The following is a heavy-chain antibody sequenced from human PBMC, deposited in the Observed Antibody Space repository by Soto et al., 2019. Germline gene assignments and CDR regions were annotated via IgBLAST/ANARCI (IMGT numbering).Heavy chain of an antibody. J-gene: IGHJ4*02. CDR2: IDPRSGGT. Sequence: ASVKVSCKVSGYPFTTYYVHWVRQPPAQGLEWMGWIDPRSGGTVYEQKFQGRVTMTRDTSISTVYMDLSGLTSDDTAVYYCATDDYGIFPYWGQGSLVTVSS. CDR1: GYPFTTYY. CDR3: ATDDYGIFPY. D-gene: IGHD3-10*01. V-gene: IGHV1-2*02.